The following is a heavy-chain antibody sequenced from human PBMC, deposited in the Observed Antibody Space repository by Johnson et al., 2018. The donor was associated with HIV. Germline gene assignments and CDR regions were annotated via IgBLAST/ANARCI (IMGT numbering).Heavy chain of an antibody. D-gene: IGHD1-26*01. CDR1: GFTFSDYY. CDR3: AKDRVGATSPQAQNAFDI. CDR2: ISYDGSNK. J-gene: IGHJ3*02. Sequence: QMQLVESGGGVVQPGRSLRLSCAPSGFTFSDYYMSWMRQAPGQGLEWVALISYDGSNKYYADSVKGRFTISRDNSKNTLYLQMNSLRAEDTAVYYCAKDRVGATSPQAQNAFDIWGQGTMVTVSS. V-gene: IGHV3-30*18.